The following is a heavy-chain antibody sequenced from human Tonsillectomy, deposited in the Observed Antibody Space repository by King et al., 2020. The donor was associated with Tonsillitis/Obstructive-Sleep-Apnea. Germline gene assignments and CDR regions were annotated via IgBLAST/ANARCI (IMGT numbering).Heavy chain of an antibody. CDR1: GFTFSSYY. CDR2: IGFAGDT. J-gene: IGHJ4*02. CDR3: ARGGDLDY. V-gene: IGHV3-13*04. D-gene: IGHD2-21*02. Sequence: VQLVESGGGLVQPGGALRLSCAASGFTFSSYYMHWVRQATGKGLEWVSAIGFAGDTYYPGSVKGRFTISRENAKNSLYLQMNSLRAGDTAVYYCARGGDLDYWGQGTLVTVSS.